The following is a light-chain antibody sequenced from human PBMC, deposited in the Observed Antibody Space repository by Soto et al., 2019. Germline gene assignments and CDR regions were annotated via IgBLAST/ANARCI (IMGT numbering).Light chain of an antibody. V-gene: IGLV4-69*01. CDR3: QTWGTGVV. Sequence: QPVLTQSPSASASPGASVKLTCTLSSGHSSYAIAWHQQQPEKGPRYLMKLNSDGSHTKGDGIPDRFSGSSSGAERYLTISSLQSEDEADYYCQTWGTGVVFGGGTKLTVL. CDR1: SGHSSYA. CDR2: LNSDGSH. J-gene: IGLJ2*01.